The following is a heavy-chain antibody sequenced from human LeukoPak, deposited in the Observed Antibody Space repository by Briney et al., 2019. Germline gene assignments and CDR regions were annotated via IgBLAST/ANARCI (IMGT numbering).Heavy chain of an antibody. D-gene: IGHD5-24*01. CDR3: ARERDARFFDY. J-gene: IGHJ4*02. V-gene: IGHV3-7*01. Sequence: GGSLRLSCAVSGLTFRSYWMRWVRQAPGKGLEWVANIKQDGSEKYFVDCVKGRFTIYRDNAKNSLHLQMNTPRAEDTAVYYCARERDARFFDYWGQGTLVTVSS. CDR1: GLTFRSYW. CDR2: IKQDGSEK.